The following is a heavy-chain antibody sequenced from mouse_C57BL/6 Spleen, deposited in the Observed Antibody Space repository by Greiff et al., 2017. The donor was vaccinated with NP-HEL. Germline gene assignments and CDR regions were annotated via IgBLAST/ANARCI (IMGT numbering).Heavy chain of an antibody. CDR3: TTSHYGSSYDY. CDR2: IDPENGDT. J-gene: IGHJ2*01. V-gene: IGHV14-4*01. D-gene: IGHD1-1*01. Sequence: EVQLQESGAELVRPGASVKLSCTASGFNIKDDYMHWVKQRPEQGLEWIGWIDPENGDTEYASKFQGKATITADTSSNTAYLQLSSLTSEDTAVYYSTTSHYGSSYDYWGQGTTLTVSS. CDR1: GFNIKDDY.